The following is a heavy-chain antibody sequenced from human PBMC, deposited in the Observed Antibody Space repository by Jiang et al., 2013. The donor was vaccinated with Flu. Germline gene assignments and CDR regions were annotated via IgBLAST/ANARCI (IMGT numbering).Heavy chain of an antibody. J-gene: IGHJ5*02. CDR2: IYYSGTT. D-gene: IGHD1-26*01. CDR1: GASISSGDYY. Sequence: GPGLVKPSQTLSLTCTVSGASISSGDYYWSWVRQPPGKGLEWIGYIYYSGTTSYNPSLKSRVAISVDTSKNQLSVRLTSVTAADMAVYYCARWSGRYGGSEGWFDPWGQGTPVIVSS. CDR3: ARWSGRYGGSEGWFDP. V-gene: IGHV4-30-4*01.